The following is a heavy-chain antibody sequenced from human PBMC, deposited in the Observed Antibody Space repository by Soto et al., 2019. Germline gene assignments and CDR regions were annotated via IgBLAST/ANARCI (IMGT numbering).Heavy chain of an antibody. V-gene: IGHV1-8*01. CDR1: GYTFTSYD. CDR2: MNPNSGNT. Sequence: ASVKVSCKASGYTFTSYDINWVRQATGQGLEWMGWMNPNSGNTGYAQKFQGRVTMTRNTSISTAYMELSSLRSEDTAVYYCARGHSKGAVARWACYMDVWGKGTTVTVSS. J-gene: IGHJ6*03. D-gene: IGHD6-19*01. CDR3: ARGHSKGAVARWACYMDV.